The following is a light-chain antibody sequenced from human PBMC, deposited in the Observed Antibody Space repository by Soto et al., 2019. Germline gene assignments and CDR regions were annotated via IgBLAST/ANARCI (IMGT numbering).Light chain of an antibody. CDR2: DAS. J-gene: IGKJ1*01. V-gene: IGKV3-11*01. Sequence: TQYPATLAEAPGERATVSCRASQSISDTLAWYQQKPGQAPRLLIYDASNRATGIPARFSGSGSGTDFTLTISSLEPEDFAVYYCEQRSNWPWTFGQGTKVDIK. CDR3: EQRSNWPWT. CDR1: QSISDT.